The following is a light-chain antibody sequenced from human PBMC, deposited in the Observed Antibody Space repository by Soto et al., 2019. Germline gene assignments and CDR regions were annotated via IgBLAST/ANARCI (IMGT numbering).Light chain of an antibody. CDR1: NSNIGTNT. CDR2: TNN. V-gene: IGLV1-44*01. J-gene: IGLJ1*01. Sequence: QSLLTQPPSASATPGQRVTISCSGSNSNIGTNTVNWYQQLPGTAPRLPIYTNNQRPSGVPQRFSGSKTGTSASLAIGGLQSEDGADYYCAAWDDSLGAYVFGTGTKVTVL. CDR3: AAWDDSLGAYV.